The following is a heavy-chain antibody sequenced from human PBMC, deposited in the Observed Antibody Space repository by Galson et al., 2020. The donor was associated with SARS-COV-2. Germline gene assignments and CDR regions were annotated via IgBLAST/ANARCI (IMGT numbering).Heavy chain of an antibody. CDR2: IYYSGST. Sequence: ETSETLSLTCTVSGGSISSGDYYWSWIRQPPGKGLEWIGYIYYSGSTYYNPSLKSRXTISVDTSKNQFSLKLSSVTAADTAVYYCARAKRITIFGVVNWFDPWGQGTLVTVSS. V-gene: IGHV4-30-4*01. D-gene: IGHD3-3*01. CDR1: GGSISSGDYY. CDR3: ARAKRITIFGVVNWFDP. J-gene: IGHJ5*02.